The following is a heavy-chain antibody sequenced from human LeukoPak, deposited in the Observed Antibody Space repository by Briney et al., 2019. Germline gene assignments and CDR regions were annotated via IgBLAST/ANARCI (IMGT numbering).Heavy chain of an antibody. CDR1: GGSISSYY. CDR2: IYTSGSS. Sequence: SETLSLTCTVSGGSISSYYWSWIRQPAGKGLEWIGRIYTSGSSYYNPSLKSRVTISVDKSKNQFSLKLSSVTAADTAVYYCARDLYSSRTNDAFVIWGRGTMVTVSS. D-gene: IGHD6-13*01. J-gene: IGHJ3*02. CDR3: ARDLYSSRTNDAFVI. V-gene: IGHV4-4*07.